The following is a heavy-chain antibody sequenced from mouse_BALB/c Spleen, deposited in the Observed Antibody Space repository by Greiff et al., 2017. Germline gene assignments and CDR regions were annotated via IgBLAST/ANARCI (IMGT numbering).Heavy chain of an antibody. CDR2: IYPGNVNT. D-gene: IGHD2-4*01. V-gene: IGHV1S56*01. CDR1: GYTFTSYY. J-gene: IGHJ4*01. Sequence: QVQLQQSGPELVKPGASVRISCKASGYTFTSYYIHWVKQRPGQGLEWIGWIYPGNVNTKYNEKFKGKATLTADKSSSTAYMQLSSLTSEDSAVYFCAGMITTYYAMDYWGQGTSVTVSS. CDR3: AGMITTYYAMDY.